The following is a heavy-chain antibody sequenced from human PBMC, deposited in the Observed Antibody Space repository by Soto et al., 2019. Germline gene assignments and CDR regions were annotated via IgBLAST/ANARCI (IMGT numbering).Heavy chain of an antibody. V-gene: IGHV5-51*01. J-gene: IGHJ6*02. Sequence: PGESLKISCKGSGYSFTSYWIGWVRQMPGKGLEWMGIIYPGDSDTRYSPSFQGRVTISADKSINTAYLRWSSLKASDSAIYYCATGYSYGYYYYGMDVWGQGTTFPVSS. CDR1: GYSFTSYW. CDR3: ATGYSYGYYYYGMDV. CDR2: IYPGDSDT. D-gene: IGHD5-18*01.